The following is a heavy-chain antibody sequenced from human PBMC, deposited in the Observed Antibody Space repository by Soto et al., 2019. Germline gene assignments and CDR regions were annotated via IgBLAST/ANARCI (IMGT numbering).Heavy chain of an antibody. D-gene: IGHD5-18*01. CDR1: GGSISSGGYY. V-gene: IGHV4-31*03. CDR2: IYHSGST. CDR3: ARGDTAMVTPPISGMDV. Sequence: QVQLQESGPGLVKPSQTLSLTCTVSGGSISSGGYYWSWIRQHPGEGLEWIGHIYHSGSTYYNPSITSRVTISIDTLKSQFSLRLNSVTAADTAVYYCARGDTAMVTPPISGMDVWGQGTTVTVSS. J-gene: IGHJ6*02.